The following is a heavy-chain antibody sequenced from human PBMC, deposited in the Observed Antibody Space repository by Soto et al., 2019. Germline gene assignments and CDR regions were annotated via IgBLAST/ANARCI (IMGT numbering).Heavy chain of an antibody. CDR2: IYSGDTT. J-gene: IGHJ2*01. V-gene: IGHV3-66*01. CDR3: AREINCGGGSCYQGDWYFDL. D-gene: IGHD2-15*01. Sequence: EVQLVESGGGLVQPGGSLRLSCAASGFTVSSNYMSWVRQAPGKGLEWVSVIYSGDTTYYADSVKGRFTISRVNSKNTLYLQMNSLSADDKAVYYCAREINCGGGSCYQGDWYFDLWGRGALVTVSS. CDR1: GFTVSSNY.